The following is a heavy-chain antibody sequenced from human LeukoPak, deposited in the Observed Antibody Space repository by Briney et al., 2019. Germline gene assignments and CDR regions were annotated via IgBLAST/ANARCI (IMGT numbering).Heavy chain of an antibody. V-gene: IGHV3-73*01. J-gene: IGHJ4*02. CDR3: TSASDHHRD. Sequence: GGSLRLSRAAPGFTFSGSVMHWVRQASGEGRECVGRIRSKANSYATAYAASVKGRFTISRDESKNTAYLQVNSVKTEDTAVYYCTSASDHHRDWGQGTLVTVSS. CDR1: GFTFSGSV. CDR2: IRSKANSYAT. D-gene: IGHD1-14*01.